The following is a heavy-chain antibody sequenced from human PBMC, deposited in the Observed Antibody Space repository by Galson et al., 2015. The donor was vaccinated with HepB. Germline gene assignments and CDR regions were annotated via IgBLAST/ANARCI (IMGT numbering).Heavy chain of an antibody. CDR3: ARQCGYSYGLITLGAYNWFDP. CDR1: GYSFTSYW. Sequence: QSGAEVIKPGESLWISCKGSGYSFTSYWISWVRQMPGKGLEWMGRIDPSDSYTNYSPSFQGHVTISADKSISTAYLQWSSLKASDTAMYYCARQCGYSYGLITLGAYNWFDPWGQGTLVTVSS. J-gene: IGHJ5*02. V-gene: IGHV5-10-1*01. CDR2: IDPSDSYT. D-gene: IGHD5-18*01.